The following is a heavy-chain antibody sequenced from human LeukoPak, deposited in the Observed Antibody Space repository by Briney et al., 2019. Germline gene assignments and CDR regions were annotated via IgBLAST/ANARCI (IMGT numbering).Heavy chain of an antibody. J-gene: IGHJ3*02. CDR1: GGSISSYY. CDR2: IYYSGST. CDR3: ARDAGSYNSRGAFDI. D-gene: IGHD1-26*01. Sequence: SETLSLTCTVSGGSISSYYWSWIRRPPGKGLEWIGYIYYSGSTNYNPSLKSRVTISVDTSKNQFSLKLSSVTAADTAVYYCARDAGSYNSRGAFDIWGQGTMVTVSS. V-gene: IGHV4-59*12.